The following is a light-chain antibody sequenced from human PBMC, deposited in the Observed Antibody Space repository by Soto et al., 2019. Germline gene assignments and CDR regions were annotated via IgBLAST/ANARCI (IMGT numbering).Light chain of an antibody. CDR3: QQANSFPLT. Sequence: DIQMTQSPSSVSASVGDRVTITCRASQGISSYLAWYQQKPGKAPNLLIYAASSLHSGVPSRFGGSGSGTDFNLTISSLQPEDFATYDCQQANSFPLTFGGGTKVEIK. CDR2: AAS. CDR1: QGISSY. V-gene: IGKV1-12*01. J-gene: IGKJ4*01.